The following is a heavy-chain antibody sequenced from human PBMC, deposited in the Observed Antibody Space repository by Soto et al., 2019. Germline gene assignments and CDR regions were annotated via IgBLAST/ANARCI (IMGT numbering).Heavy chain of an antibody. CDR1: GGTFSSYT. V-gene: IGHV1-69*02. CDR3: ARVPPDYFLLSWFDP. J-gene: IGHJ5*02. D-gene: IGHD4-17*01. CDR2: IIPILGIA. Sequence: SVKVSCKASGGTFSSYTISWVRQAPGQGLEWMGRIIPILGIANYAQKFQGRVTITADKSTSTAYMELSSLRSEDTAVYYCARVPPDYFLLSWFDPWGQGTLVTVSS.